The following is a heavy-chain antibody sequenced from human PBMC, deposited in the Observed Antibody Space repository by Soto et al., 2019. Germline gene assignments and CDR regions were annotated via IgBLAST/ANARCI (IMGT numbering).Heavy chain of an antibody. CDR1: GGSISGYY. CDR3: AREGVSSSWYYYYALDV. V-gene: IGHV4-59*01. D-gene: IGHD6-13*01. Sequence: SETLSLTCTVSGGSISGYYLSWIRQPPGKGLEWIGYIYYSGSTNYSPSLKSRVTISVDTSKNQFSLNLSSVTAADTAVYYCAREGVSSSWYYYYALDVWGQGTTVTVSS. CDR2: IYYSGST. J-gene: IGHJ6*02.